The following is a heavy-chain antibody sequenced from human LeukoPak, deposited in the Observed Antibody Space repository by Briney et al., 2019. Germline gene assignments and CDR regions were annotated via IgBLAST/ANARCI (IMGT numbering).Heavy chain of an antibody. J-gene: IGHJ5*01. CDR3: AREYCSSTSCWLDP. D-gene: IGHD2-2*01. CDR1: GFTFSSYE. CDR2: ISSSGSTI. V-gene: IGHV3-48*03. Sequence: GGSLRLSCAASGFTFSSYEMNWVRQAPGKGLEWVSYISSSGSTIYYADSVKGRFTISRDNAKNSLYLQMNSLRAEDTAVYYCAREYCSSTSCWLDPWGQGTLVTVSS.